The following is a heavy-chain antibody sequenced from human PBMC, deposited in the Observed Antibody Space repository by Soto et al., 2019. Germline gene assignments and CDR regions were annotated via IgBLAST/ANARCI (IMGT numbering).Heavy chain of an antibody. J-gene: IGHJ4*02. D-gene: IGHD1-7*01. Sequence: QVQLQESGPGLVKPSGTLSLTCAVSDGSISSSDWWSWVRQPTGKGLEWIGEIHHSGTTNYDPSLRSRITISVDRSKNLFSLELTSVTAADTAVYYCAGRSRTIEWGQGLQVTVSS. V-gene: IGHV4-4*02. CDR2: IHHSGTT. CDR1: DGSISSSDW. CDR3: AGRSRTIE.